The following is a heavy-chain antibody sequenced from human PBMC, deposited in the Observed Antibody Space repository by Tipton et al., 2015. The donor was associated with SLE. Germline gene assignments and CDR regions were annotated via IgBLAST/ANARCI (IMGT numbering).Heavy chain of an antibody. Sequence: SLRLSCVASGFTFNNYAMNWVRQAPGKGLEWVSDIYNSGTVTYYADSVKGRFTISRDNSKNTLFLQMDSLRAEDTAVYYCAKSGGEWSYFDYWGQGALVIVSS. V-gene: IGHV3-23*05. J-gene: IGHJ4*02. CDR2: IYNSGTVT. D-gene: IGHD3-3*01. CDR1: GFTFNNYA. CDR3: AKSGGEWSYFDY.